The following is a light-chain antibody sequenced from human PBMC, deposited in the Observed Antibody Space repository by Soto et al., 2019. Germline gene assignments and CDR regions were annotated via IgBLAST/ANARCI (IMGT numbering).Light chain of an antibody. V-gene: IGKV3-15*01. CDR1: QSVSSS. Sequence: EIVLTQSPATLSVSPGETATLSCRASQSVSSSVAWYQQKPGRAPRLLISGASTRATGIPARFSGSGSGTDFTLTISSLQSEDFAVYYCQQRSNWPLTFGGGTKVEIK. J-gene: IGKJ4*01. CDR3: QQRSNWPLT. CDR2: GAS.